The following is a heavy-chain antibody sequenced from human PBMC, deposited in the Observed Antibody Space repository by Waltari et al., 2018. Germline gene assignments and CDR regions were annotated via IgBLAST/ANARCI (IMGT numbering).Heavy chain of an antibody. Sequence: QVQLQESGPGLVKPSETLSLTCTVSGGSISSYYWSWIRPPPGKGLEWIGYIYYSGSTNYNPSLKSRVTISVDTSKNQFSLKLSSVTAADTAVYYCARDVIAVADGGFDYWGQGTLVTVSS. CDR1: GGSISSYY. J-gene: IGHJ4*02. CDR2: IYYSGST. CDR3: ARDVIAVADGGFDY. D-gene: IGHD6-19*01. V-gene: IGHV4-59*01.